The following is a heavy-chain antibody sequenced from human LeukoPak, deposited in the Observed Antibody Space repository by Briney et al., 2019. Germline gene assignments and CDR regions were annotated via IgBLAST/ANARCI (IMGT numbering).Heavy chain of an antibody. CDR1: GGSISSSLYH. J-gene: IGHJ4*02. CDR2: IYYSGST. Sequence: SETLSLTCTVSGGSISSSLYHWGWIRQSPGKNLEWLGSIYYSGSTYYNPSLKSRVTISIDTSKNQFSLKLSSVTAADTAVYYCASEKGDFWSGYCLDYWGQGTLVTVSS. D-gene: IGHD3-3*01. V-gene: IGHV4-39*07. CDR3: ASEKGDFWSGYCLDY.